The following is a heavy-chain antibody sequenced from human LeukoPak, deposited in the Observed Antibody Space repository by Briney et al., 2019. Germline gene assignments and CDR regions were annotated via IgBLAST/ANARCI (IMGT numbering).Heavy chain of an antibody. CDR2: ISSSSSYI. V-gene: IGHV3-21*04. J-gene: IGHJ2*01. D-gene: IGHD3-22*01. CDR3: ARGIGFGGYPPNWYFDL. CDR1: GFTFSSYS. Sequence: PGGSLRLSCAASGFTFSSYSMNWVRQAPGKGLEWVSSISSSSSYIYYADSVKGRFTISRDNAKNSLYLQMNSLRAEDTAVYYCARGIGFGGYPPNWYFDLWGRGTLVTVSS.